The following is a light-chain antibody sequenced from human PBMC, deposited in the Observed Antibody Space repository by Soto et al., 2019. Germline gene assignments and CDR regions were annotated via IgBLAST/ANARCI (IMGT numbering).Light chain of an antibody. J-gene: IGLJ1*01. CDR3: AAWDDSLNGYV. CDR1: SSNIGSNA. V-gene: IGLV1-44*01. Sequence: QSVLTQPPSASGTPGLTVTISCSGSSSNIGSNAVTWYQHLPGTAPKLLIYNDNQRPSGVPDRFSGSKSGTSASLAISGLQSEDEADYYCAAWDDSLNGYVFGTGTKVTVL. CDR2: NDN.